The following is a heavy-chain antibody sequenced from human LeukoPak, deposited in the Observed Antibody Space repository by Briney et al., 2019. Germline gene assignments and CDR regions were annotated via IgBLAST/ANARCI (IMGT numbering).Heavy chain of an antibody. CDR3: TTDRQYYDILTGYYGGYFDY. Sequence: PGGSLRLSCAASGFTFSNAWMSWVRQAPGKGLEWVGRIKSKTDCGTTDYAAPVKGRFTISRDDSKNTLYLQMNSLKTEDTAVYYCTTDRQYYDILTGYYGGYFDYWGQGTLVTVSS. CDR1: GFTFSNAW. D-gene: IGHD3-9*01. J-gene: IGHJ4*02. CDR2: IKSKTDCGTT. V-gene: IGHV3-15*01.